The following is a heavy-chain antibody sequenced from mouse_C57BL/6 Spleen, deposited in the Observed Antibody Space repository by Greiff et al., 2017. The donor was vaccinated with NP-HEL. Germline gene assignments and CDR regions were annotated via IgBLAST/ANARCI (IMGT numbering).Heavy chain of an antibody. J-gene: IGHJ1*03. V-gene: IGHV6-6*01. CDR3: TAITTVVATYWYFDV. CDR2: IRNKANNHAT. Sequence: EVKLQESGGGLVQPGGSMKLSCAASGFTFSDAWMDWVRQSPEKGLEWVAEIRNKANNHATYYADSVKGRFTISRYDSKSSVYLQMNSLRAEDTGIYYCTAITTVVATYWYFDVWGTGTTVTVSS. CDR1: GFTFSDAW. D-gene: IGHD1-1*01.